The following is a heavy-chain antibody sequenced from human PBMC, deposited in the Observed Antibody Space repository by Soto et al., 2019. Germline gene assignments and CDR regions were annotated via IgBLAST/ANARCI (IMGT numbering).Heavy chain of an antibody. Sequence: SETLSLTCTVSGGSISSGGYYWSWIRQHPGKGLEWIGYIYYSGSTYYNPSLKSRVTISVDTSKNQFSLKLSSVTAADTAVYYCARGIKSFEYFDWSNYYYYMDVWGKGTTVTVSS. CDR3: ARGIKSFEYFDWSNYYYYMDV. D-gene: IGHD3-9*01. CDR1: GGSISSGGYY. J-gene: IGHJ6*03. CDR2: IYYSGST. V-gene: IGHV4-31*03.